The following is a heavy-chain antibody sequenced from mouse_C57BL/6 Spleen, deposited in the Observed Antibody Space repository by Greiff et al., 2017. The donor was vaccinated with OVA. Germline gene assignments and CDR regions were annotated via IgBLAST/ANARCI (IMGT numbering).Heavy chain of an antibody. CDR3: ARDGDSFAY. J-gene: IGHJ3*01. Sequence: EVQRVESGGGLVKPGGSLKLSCAASGFTFSSYAMSWVRQTPEKRLEWVATLSDGGSYTYYPDNVKGRFTISRDNAKNNLYLQMSHLKSEDTAMYYCARDGDSFAYWGQGTLVTVSA. CDR2: LSDGGSYT. V-gene: IGHV5-4*01. CDR1: GFTFSSYA.